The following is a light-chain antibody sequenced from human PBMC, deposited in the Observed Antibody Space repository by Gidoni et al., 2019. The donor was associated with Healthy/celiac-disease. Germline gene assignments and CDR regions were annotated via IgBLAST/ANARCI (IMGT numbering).Light chain of an antibody. CDR3: QSADSSGTLVV. J-gene: IGLJ2*01. CDR1: ALPKQY. Sequence: SYELTQRPSVSVSPGQTARITCSGDALPKQYAYWYQQKPGQAPVLVIYKERERPSGIPERFSGSSSGTTVTLTISGVQAEDEADYYCQSADSSGTLVVFGGGTKLTVL. CDR2: KER. V-gene: IGLV3-25*03.